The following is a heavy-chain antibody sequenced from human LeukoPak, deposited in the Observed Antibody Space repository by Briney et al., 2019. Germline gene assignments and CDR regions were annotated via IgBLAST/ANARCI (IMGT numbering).Heavy chain of an antibody. D-gene: IGHD1-26*01. CDR1: GGTFSSYA. J-gene: IGHJ4*02. V-gene: IGHV1-69*05. CDR2: IIPIFGTA. Sequence: ASVKVSCKASGGTFSSYAISWVRQAPGQGLEWMGGIIPIFGTANYAQKFQGRVTITTDESTSTAYMELSSLRSEDTAVYYCARGPGGARYFGYWGQGTLVTVSS. CDR3: ARGPGGARYFGY.